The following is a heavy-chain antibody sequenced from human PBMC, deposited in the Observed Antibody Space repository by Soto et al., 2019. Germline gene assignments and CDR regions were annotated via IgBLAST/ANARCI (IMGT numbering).Heavy chain of an antibody. CDR3: AGSIVVVQADIVDKWFDP. V-gene: IGHV4-4*07. CDR1: GGSISSYY. CDR2: IYTSGST. J-gene: IGHJ5*02. D-gene: IGHD2-2*02. Sequence: SETLSLTCTVSGGSISSYYWSWIRQPAGKGLEWIGRIYTSGSTNYNPSLKSRVTMSVDTSKNQFSLKLSSVTAADTAVYYCAGSIVVVQADIVDKWFDPWGQGTLVTVSS.